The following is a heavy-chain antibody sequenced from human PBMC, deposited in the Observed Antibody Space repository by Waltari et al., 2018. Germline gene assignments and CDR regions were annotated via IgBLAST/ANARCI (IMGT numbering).Heavy chain of an antibody. J-gene: IGHJ4*02. CDR1: GGSITGYY. CDR2: IYYNGNT. CDR3: AREIYGGNSRPYDY. Sequence: QVQLQESGPGLVKPSETLSLTCTVSGGSITGYYWSWIRPPPGKGLEWIWHIYYNGNTDYTPSLKSRVTISVDTSKNQFSLKLSSVTAADTAVYYCAREIYGGNSRPYDYWGQGTLVTVSS. D-gene: IGHD4-17*01. V-gene: IGHV4-59*01.